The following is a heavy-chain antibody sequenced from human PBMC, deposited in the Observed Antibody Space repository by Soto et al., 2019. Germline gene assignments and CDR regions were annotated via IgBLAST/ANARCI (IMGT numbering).Heavy chain of an antibody. V-gene: IGHV3-23*01. D-gene: IGHD6-13*01. CDR2: ISGSGGST. CDR3: AKDAWAAGVYYLDY. J-gene: IGHJ4*02. CDR1: GFTFSSYA. Sequence: EVQLLESGGGLVQPGGSLRLSCAASGFTFSSYAMSWVPQAPGKGLEWVSPISGSGGSTYYADSVKRRFTISRDNSKNKLYLQMNSLRAEDTAVYYCAKDAWAAGVYYLDYWGQGTLVTVSS.